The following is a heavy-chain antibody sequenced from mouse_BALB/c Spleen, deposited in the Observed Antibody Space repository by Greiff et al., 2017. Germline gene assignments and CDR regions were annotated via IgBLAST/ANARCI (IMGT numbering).Heavy chain of an antibody. CDR1: GYTFTSYT. Sequence: QVQLKQSGAELARPGASVKMSCKASGYTFTSYTMHWVKQRPGQGLEWIGYINPSSGYTNYNQKFKDKATLTADKSSSTAYMQLSSLTSEDSAVYYCSRSAMWYFDVWGAGTTVTVSS. V-gene: IGHV1-4*01. CDR3: SRSAMWYFDV. J-gene: IGHJ1*01. CDR2: INPSSGYT. D-gene: IGHD3-3*01.